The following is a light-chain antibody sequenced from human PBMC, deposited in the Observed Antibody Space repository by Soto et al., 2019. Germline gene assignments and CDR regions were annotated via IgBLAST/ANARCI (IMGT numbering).Light chain of an antibody. Sequence: QSALTQPASVSGSPGQSITISCTGTSSDVGSYNLVSWYQQHPGKAPKLMIYEGSKRPSGVSNRFSGSKSGNTASLTISGLHAEDEVDYYCCSYAGSTWVFGGGTKLTVL. CDR1: SSDVGSYNL. J-gene: IGLJ3*02. V-gene: IGLV2-23*01. CDR2: EGS. CDR3: CSYAGSTWV.